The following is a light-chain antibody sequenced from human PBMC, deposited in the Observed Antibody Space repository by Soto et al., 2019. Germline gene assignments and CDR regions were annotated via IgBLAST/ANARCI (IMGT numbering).Light chain of an antibody. CDR3: QQSYSSPLT. J-gene: IGKJ4*01. CDR2: AAS. Sequence: DIQMTQSPSSLSASVGDRVTITCRASQTFGSYLNWYQQKPGKAPKLLFYAASTLQSGVPSRFSGSGSGTDFTLTISSLQPEDFATYYCQQSYSSPLTFGGGTKVEIK. CDR1: QTFGSY. V-gene: IGKV1-39*01.